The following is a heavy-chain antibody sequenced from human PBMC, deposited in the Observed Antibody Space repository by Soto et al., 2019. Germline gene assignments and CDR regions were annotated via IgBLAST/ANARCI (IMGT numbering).Heavy chain of an antibody. CDR1: GGSFSGYY. D-gene: IGHD6-6*01. J-gene: IGHJ4*02. V-gene: IGHV4-34*01. CDR2: INHSGST. CDR3: ARGWSSSDGIFDY. Sequence: SETLSLTCAVYGGSFSGYYWSWIRQPPGKGLEWIGEINHSGSTNYNPSLKIRVTISVDTSKNQFSLKLSSVTAADTAVYYCARGWSSSDGIFDYWGQGTLVTVSS.